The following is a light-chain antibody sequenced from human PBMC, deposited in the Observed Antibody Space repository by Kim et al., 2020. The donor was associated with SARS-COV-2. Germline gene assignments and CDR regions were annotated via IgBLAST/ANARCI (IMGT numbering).Light chain of an antibody. CDR2: EVS. CDR3: SSYAGSNNLM. CDR1: SSDVGGYNY. J-gene: IGLJ7*01. V-gene: IGLV2-8*01. Sequence: QSALTQPPSASGSPGQSVAISCTGTSSDVGGYNYFSWYQQHPGKAPKLLIYEVSKRPSGVPDRFSGSKSGNTASLTVSGLQAEDEADYYCSSYAGSNNLMFGGGTQLSVL.